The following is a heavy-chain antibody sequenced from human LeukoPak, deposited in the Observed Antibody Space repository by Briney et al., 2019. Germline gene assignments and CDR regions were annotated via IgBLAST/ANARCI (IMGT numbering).Heavy chain of an antibody. CDR2: IIPNSGVT. V-gene: IGHV1-2*07. Sequence: ASVKVSCKTSGYTFSDYYIHWVRQAPGQGIEWMGYIIPNSGVTTYARRFQGRVTMTRDTSISAAYLDLSGLRSDDTAIYYCSTEDKYCTTSTCGDSWGQGTLVTVSS. D-gene: IGHD2/OR15-2a*01. CDR1: GYTFSDYY. J-gene: IGHJ4*02. CDR3: STEDKYCTTSTCGDS.